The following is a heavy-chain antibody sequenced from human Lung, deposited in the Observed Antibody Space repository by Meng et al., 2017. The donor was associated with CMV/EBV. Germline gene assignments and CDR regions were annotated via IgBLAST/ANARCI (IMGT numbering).Heavy chain of an antibody. CDR2: IYTYNGNT. V-gene: IGHV1-18*01. CDR1: GYKFTDYG. Sequence: ASVKVSCKASGYKFTDYGITWVRQAPGQGLEWMGWIYTYNGNTNFAQNVQGRGSMTRDTSTSTAYMVLRSLRSDDTAVYYCARSKIADRSHYYYGIDVWGQGXTVTVSS. J-gene: IGHJ6*02. CDR3: ARSKIADRSHYYYGIDV. D-gene: IGHD6-6*01.